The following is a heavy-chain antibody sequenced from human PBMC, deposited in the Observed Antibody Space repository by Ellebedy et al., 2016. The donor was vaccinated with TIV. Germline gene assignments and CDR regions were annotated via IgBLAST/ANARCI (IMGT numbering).Heavy chain of an antibody. CDR3: ATVGEIEGLGYFES. D-gene: IGHD6-19*01. CDR2: IYYRGSA. V-gene: IGHV4-39*07. J-gene: IGHJ4*02. Sequence: MPSETLSLTCNVSGDSPSDSEFFWAWIRQPPGRGLEWIGSIYYRGSAYYRPSLQSRFSLSADMSKRQFSLRVTSVTVADTGTYYCATVGEIEGLGYFESWGQGTPVTVSS. CDR1: GDSPSDSEFF.